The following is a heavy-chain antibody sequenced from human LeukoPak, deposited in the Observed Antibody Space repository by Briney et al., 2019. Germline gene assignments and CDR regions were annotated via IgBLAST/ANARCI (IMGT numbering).Heavy chain of an antibody. V-gene: IGHV3-74*01. CDR3: ARTGGSYFDY. D-gene: IGHD3-16*01. CDR1: GFTFSSYW. J-gene: IGHJ4*02. CDR2: INSDGSNT. Sequence: GGSLRLSCAASGFTFSSYWMHWVRQAPGKGLVWVSRINSDGSNTNYADSVEGRFTISRDNAKNTLYLQMNSLRAEDTAVYYCARTGGSYFDYWGQGTLVTVSS.